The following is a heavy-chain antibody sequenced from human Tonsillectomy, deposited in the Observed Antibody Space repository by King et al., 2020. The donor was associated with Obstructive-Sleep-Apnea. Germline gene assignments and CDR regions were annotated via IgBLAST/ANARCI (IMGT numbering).Heavy chain of an antibody. CDR2: IYLSDSYT. D-gene: IGHD4-23*01. V-gene: IGHV5-10-1*01. CDR1: GYSFTSSW. Sequence: VQLVESGAEVKELGESLRISCKGSGYSFTSSWINWVRQMPGRGLEWMGRIYLSDSYTIYGPSFQGHVTISADKSITTAYLQWSSLKASDTATYYCARWEESGNSGYFYYGMDVWGQGTTVTVSS. J-gene: IGHJ6*02. CDR3: ARWEESGNSGYFYYGMDV.